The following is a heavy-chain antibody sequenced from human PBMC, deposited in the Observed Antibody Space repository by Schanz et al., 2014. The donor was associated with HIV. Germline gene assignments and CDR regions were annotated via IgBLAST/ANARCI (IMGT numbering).Heavy chain of an antibody. J-gene: IGHJ4*02. V-gene: IGHV1-46*01. CDR3: TREMERGGYDRFDY. D-gene: IGHD5-12*01. CDR2: INPYDGST. Sequence: QVKLVQSGAEVKRPGSTVKVSCKAFGGTLSNYAISWVRQAPGQGLEWMGLINPYDGSTSNAQKFQGGVTMTTDTSTSTVYMELTSLTSDDTAMYYCTREMERGGYDRFDYWGQGALVIVSS. CDR1: GGTLSNYA.